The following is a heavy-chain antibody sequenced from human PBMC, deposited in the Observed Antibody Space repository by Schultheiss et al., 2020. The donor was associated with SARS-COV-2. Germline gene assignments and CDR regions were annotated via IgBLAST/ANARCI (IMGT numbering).Heavy chain of an antibody. CDR1: GGSISSSNW. CDR3: ARDGYGDYDYYYYGMDV. CDR2: IIHSGST. J-gene: IGHJ6*02. D-gene: IGHD4-17*01. V-gene: IGHV4-4*02. Sequence: SETLSLTCAVSGGSISSSNWWSWIRQPPGKGLEWIGEIIHSGSTNYNPSLKSRVTISLDTSKNQFSLRLSFVTAADTAVYYCARDGYGDYDYYYYGMDVWGQGTTVTVSS.